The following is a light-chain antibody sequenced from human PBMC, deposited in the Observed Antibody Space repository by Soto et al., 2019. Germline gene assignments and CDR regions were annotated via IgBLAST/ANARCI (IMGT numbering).Light chain of an antibody. CDR1: TGAVTSGHY. V-gene: IGLV7-46*01. CDR2: DTN. CDR3: SLSYSGAYV. Sequence: QAVVTQEPSLTVSPGGTVTLTCDSSTGAVTSGHYPYWFQQRPGQAPRTLIYDTNNRHSWTPARFSGSLLGGKAALTLSGAQPEDEAEYYCSLSYSGAYVFGTGTKVTVL. J-gene: IGLJ1*01.